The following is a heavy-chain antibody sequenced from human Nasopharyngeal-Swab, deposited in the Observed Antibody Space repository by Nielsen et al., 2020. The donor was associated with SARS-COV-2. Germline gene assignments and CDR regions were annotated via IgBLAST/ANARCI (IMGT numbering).Heavy chain of an antibody. CDR1: GYTFTSYY. D-gene: IGHD3-10*01. CDR3: SRNLPYETLLWFGELYLGAFDI. V-gene: IGHV1-46*01. CDR2: INSSGGST. J-gene: IGHJ3*02. Sequence: SVQVSCKASGYTFTSYYMHWVRQAPGQGLEWMGIINSSGGSTSYAQKFQGRVTMTRDTSTSPVYMELGSLRSEDTAVYYCSRNLPYETLLWFGELYLGAFDIWGQGTMVTVSS.